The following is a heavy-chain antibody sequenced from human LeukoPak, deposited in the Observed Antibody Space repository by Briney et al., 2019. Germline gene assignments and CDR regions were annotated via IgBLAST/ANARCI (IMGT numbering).Heavy chain of an antibody. Sequence: SGTLSLTCAVSGGSISSSNWWSWVRQPPGKGLEWIGEIYHSGSTNYNPSLKSRVTMSVDTSKNQFSLKLSSVTAADTAVYYCARDPLTGTTGGDDAFDIWGQGTMVTVSS. J-gene: IGHJ3*02. CDR3: ARDPLTGTTGGDDAFDI. D-gene: IGHD1-7*01. CDR2: IYHSGST. V-gene: IGHV4-4*02. CDR1: GGSISSSNW.